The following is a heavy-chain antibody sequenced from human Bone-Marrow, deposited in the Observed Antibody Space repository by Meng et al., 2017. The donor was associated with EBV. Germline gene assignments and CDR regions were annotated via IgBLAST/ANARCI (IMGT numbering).Heavy chain of an antibody. CDR1: GDSLGSGSW. D-gene: IGHD3-16*01. V-gene: IGHV4-4*02. Sequence: LQGLGPRPVTPSGTRSLTCFASGDSLGSGSWLRWVRRPPGKWLEWIEEVSLWGNSSYNPSLQSRGTISVDKSNNQFALNLNSVTAADTAVYYCVRNWGYYFDSWGQGTLVTVSS. CDR3: VRNWGYYFDS. CDR2: VSLWGNS. J-gene: IGHJ4*02.